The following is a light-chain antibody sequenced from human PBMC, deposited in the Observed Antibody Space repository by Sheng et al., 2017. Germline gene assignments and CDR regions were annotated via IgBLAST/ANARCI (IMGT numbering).Light chain of an antibody. CDR3: QQYSRSPPT. CDR1: QSVSSN. J-gene: IGKJ2*01. Sequence: EIVMTQSPATLSVSPGERATLSCRASQSVSSNLAWYQQKPGQAPRLLIYGASTRATGTPDRFSGGGSGTDFTLTISRLEPEDFAVYYCQQYSRSPPTFGQGTKLE. CDR2: GAS. V-gene: IGKV3-20*01.